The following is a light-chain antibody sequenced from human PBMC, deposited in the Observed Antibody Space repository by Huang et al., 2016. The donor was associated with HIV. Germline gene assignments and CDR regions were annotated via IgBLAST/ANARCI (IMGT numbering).Light chain of an antibody. CDR2: DAS. J-gene: IGKJ1*01. Sequence: DIVLTQSPATLSLSPGERATLSCRASQSVSSYLAWYHQKPGQAPRLLIYDASNRATGIPARFSGSGSGTDFTLTISSLEPEDFAVYYCQQRSNWPRTFGQGTRVEVK. CDR3: QQRSNWPRT. V-gene: IGKV3-11*01. CDR1: QSVSSY.